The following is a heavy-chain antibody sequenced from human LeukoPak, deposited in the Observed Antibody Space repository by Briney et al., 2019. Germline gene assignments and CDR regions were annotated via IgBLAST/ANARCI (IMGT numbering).Heavy chain of an antibody. Sequence: GGSLRLSCAASGFTLRTYPMTWVRQAPGKGLEWVSSISDSGGGTYYADSVKGRFPIPRDNYTHTLYLQTHSLRAADTGVYYCAKFKYDFWSGYYPYYFDYWGQGALVTVSS. D-gene: IGHD3-3*01. J-gene: IGHJ4*02. V-gene: IGHV3-23*01. CDR3: AKFKYDFWSGYYPYYFDY. CDR2: ISDSGGGT. CDR1: GFTLRTYP.